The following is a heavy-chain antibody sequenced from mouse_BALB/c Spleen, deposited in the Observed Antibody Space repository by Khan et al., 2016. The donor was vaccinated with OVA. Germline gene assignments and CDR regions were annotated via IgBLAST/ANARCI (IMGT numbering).Heavy chain of an antibody. J-gene: IGHJ3*01. V-gene: IGHV1S56*01. Sequence: QVQLQQSGPELVKPGASVRISCKASGYTFTDYYINWMKQRPGQGLEWIGWIYPGNVNTKYNEKFKDKAILTADKSSSTAFMQLSSLTSEYSAVYFCAREGYYGNSRAWFAYWGQGTLVTVST. CDR2: IYPGNVNT. CDR1: GYTFTDYY. D-gene: IGHD2-1*01. CDR3: AREGYYGNSRAWFAY.